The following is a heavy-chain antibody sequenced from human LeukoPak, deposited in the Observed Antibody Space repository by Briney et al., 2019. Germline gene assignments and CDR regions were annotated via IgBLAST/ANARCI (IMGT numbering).Heavy chain of an antibody. CDR2: ISDDGSRK. Sequence: GGSLRLSCAASGFTFSFSGMYWVRQAPGKGLEWVAFISDDGSRKYYADSVKGRFTISRDNSKNTLFLQMNSLRTEDTAMYYCAKDRSTTWSFDYWGQGTLVTVSS. V-gene: IGHV3-30*18. CDR3: AKDRSTTWSFDY. CDR1: GFTFSFSG. J-gene: IGHJ4*02. D-gene: IGHD6-13*01.